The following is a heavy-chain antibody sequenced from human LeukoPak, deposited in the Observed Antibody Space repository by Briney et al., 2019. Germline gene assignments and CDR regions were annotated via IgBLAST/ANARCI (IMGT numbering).Heavy chain of an antibody. CDR1: GFTFNNYW. CDR2: INTDGTTI. J-gene: IGHJ4*02. Sequence: AGSLRLSCATSGFTFNNYWVHWVRQAPGKGLVWVSDINTDGTTIHYADSVRGRFTISRDNAKSTVFLQMNSLRVEDTAFYFCARGPPGYRVGDYWGPGALVTVSS. D-gene: IGHD2-2*03. CDR3: ARGPPGYRVGDY. V-gene: IGHV3-74*01.